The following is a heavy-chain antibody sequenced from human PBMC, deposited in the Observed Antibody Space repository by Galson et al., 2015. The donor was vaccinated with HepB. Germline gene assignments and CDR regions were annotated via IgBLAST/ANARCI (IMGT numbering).Heavy chain of an antibody. V-gene: IGHV3-23*01. D-gene: IGHD6-13*01. J-gene: IGHJ4*02. CDR2: NSGSGGDI. Sequence: SLRLSCAGSGFAFSTYALSWVRQAPGKGLEWVSGNSGSGGDIYYADSVKGRFTISRDNSKNTLSLQMDSLRVEDTAVYYCAKVGAKYSSRHWHFDYWGQGTLVTASS. CDR1: GFAFSTYA. CDR3: AKVGAKYSSRHWHFDY.